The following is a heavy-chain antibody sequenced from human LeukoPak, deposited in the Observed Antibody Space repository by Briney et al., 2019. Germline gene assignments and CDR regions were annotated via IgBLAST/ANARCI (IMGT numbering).Heavy chain of an antibody. CDR2: IYYSGST. Sequence: SETLSLTCTVSGGSISSYYWGWIRQPPGKGLEWIGYIYYSGSTNYNPSLKSRVTISVDTSKNQFSLKLSSVTAADTAVYYCARGYGSGSYWVYWGQGTLVTVSS. D-gene: IGHD3-10*01. CDR1: GGSISSYY. V-gene: IGHV4-59*08. J-gene: IGHJ4*02. CDR3: ARGYGSGSYWVY.